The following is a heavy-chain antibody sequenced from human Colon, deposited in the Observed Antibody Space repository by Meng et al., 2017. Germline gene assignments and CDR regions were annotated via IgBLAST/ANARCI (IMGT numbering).Heavy chain of an antibody. J-gene: IGHJ4*02. V-gene: IGHV4-4*03. CDR1: GGPFTSGNF. CDR2: IYDYGRT. CDR3: CGGIAGTGRPLYFDY. Sequence: QGPRGDSGPGWGDPPGTRSPTCTVSGGPFTSGNFWGWVRQTPGKGLEWIGEIYDYGRTNYNPSLMSRVTISIDKSKSQFSLDLSSVIAADTAVYYCCGGIAGTGRPLYFDYWGQGTLVTVSS. D-gene: IGHD1-14*01.